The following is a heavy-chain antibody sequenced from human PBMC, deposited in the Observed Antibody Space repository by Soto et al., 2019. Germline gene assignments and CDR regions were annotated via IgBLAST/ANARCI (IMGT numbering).Heavy chain of an antibody. CDR2: ISSSSSYI. V-gene: IGHV3-21*01. J-gene: IGHJ4*02. CDR3: ARDLGTGFPFDY. CDR1: GFTFSSYS. D-gene: IGHD1-1*01. Sequence: EVQLVESGGGLVKPGGSLRLSCAASGFTFSSYSMNWVRQAPGKGLEWVSSISSSSSYIYYADSVKGRFTISRDNAKNSLYLQMNSLRAEDTAVYYCARDLGTGFPFDYWGQGTLVPVSS.